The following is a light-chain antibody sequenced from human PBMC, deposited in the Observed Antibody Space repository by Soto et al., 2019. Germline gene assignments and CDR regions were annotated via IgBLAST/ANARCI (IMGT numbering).Light chain of an antibody. CDR1: NIGSKS. Sequence: SYELTQPPSVSVAPGQTARITCGGNNIGSKSVHWYQQKPGQAPVLVVYDDSDRPPGIPERFSGSNSGNTATLTISRVEAGDEADYYCQVWDSSSDPFVFGTGTKVTVL. V-gene: IGLV3-21*02. CDR2: DDS. J-gene: IGLJ1*01. CDR3: QVWDSSSDPFV.